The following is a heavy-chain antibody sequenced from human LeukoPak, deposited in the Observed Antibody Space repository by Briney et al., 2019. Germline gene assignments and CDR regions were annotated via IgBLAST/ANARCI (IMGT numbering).Heavy chain of an antibody. V-gene: IGHV5-51*01. CDR2: IYPGDSDT. D-gene: IGHD3-22*01. Sequence: GESLKISCKGSGYSFTSYWIGWVSQMPGKGLEWMGIIYPGDSDTRYSPSFQGQVTISADKSISTAYLQWSSLKASDTAMYYCARHTGIYYDSSGYYYIGWFDPWGQGTLVTVSS. CDR1: GYSFTSYW. CDR3: ARHTGIYYDSSGYYYIGWFDP. J-gene: IGHJ5*02.